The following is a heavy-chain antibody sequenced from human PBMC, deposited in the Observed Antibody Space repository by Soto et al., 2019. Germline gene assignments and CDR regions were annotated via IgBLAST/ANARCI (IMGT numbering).Heavy chain of an antibody. J-gene: IGHJ4*02. CDR1: GYIFNNYG. CDR2: IYPKEGRI. V-gene: IGHV1-18*01. CDR3: AGDIDYNIDY. D-gene: IGHD4-4*01. Sequence: QVQLVQSDSEAQKPGASVKVSCKDSGYIFNNYGISWVRQAPGQGLEWMGWIYPKEGRINFGQKFQGRVTLTTDTSTITGYIELRSLTFDDSAVYFCAGDIDYNIDYWGKGSLLTVAS.